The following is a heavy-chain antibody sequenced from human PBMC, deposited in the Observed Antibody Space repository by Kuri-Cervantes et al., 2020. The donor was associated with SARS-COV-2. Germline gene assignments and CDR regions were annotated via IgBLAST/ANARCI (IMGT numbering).Heavy chain of an antibody. CDR1: GFTFSSYA. V-gene: IGHV3-23*01. CDR3: AKVGLAQNDFWSGYYTG. Sequence: GESLKISCAAFGFTFSSYAMSWVRQTPGKGLEWVSTISGSGGSTYYADSVKGRFTISRDNSKNTLFLQMNSLRADDTAVYYCAKVGLAQNDFWSGYYTGWGQGTLVTVSS. J-gene: IGHJ4*02. D-gene: IGHD3-3*01. CDR2: ISGSGGST.